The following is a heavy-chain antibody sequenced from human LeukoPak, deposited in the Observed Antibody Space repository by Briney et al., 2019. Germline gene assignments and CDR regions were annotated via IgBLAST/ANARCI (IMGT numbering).Heavy chain of an antibody. V-gene: IGHV4-4*07. D-gene: IGHD5-18*01. CDR2: IYTTGST. CDR1: GGSIIGYY. CDR3: ARGGTAMNRNWFDP. J-gene: IGHJ5*02. Sequence: SETLSLTCTVSGGSIIGYYWSWIRQPPGKGLEWIGRIYTTGSTNYNPSLNSRVTMSVDTSKNQFSLKLSSVTAADTAVYYCARGGTAMNRNWFDPWGQGTLVTVSS.